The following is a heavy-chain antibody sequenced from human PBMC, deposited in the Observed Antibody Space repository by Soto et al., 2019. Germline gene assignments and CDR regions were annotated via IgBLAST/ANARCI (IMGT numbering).Heavy chain of an antibody. CDR3: ARGVDDGSYLI. J-gene: IGHJ4*02. D-gene: IGHD1-26*01. V-gene: IGHV4-31*03. CDR2: IYYSGST. CDR1: GGSISSGGYY. Sequence: QVQLQESGPGLVKPSQTLSLTCTVSGGSISSGGYYWSWIRQHPGKGLEWIGYIYYSGSTYYNPSIKSRVTISVDTANNQFSLKLSSVTAADTAVYYCARGVDDGSYLIWGQGTLVTVSP.